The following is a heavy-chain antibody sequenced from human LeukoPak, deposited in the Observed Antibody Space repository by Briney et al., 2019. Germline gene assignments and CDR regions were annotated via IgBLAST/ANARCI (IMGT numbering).Heavy chain of an antibody. J-gene: IGHJ4*02. CDR3: ARVFDPRYYYDSSGIDY. Sequence: PSGTLSLTCTVSGGSISSSSYYWGWIRQPPGKGLEWIGSIYYSGSTYYNPSLKSRVTISVDTSKNQFSLKLSSVTAADTAVYYCARVFDPRYYYDSSGIDYWGQGTLVTVSS. D-gene: IGHD3-22*01. CDR2: IYYSGST. V-gene: IGHV4-39*07. CDR1: GGSISSSSYY.